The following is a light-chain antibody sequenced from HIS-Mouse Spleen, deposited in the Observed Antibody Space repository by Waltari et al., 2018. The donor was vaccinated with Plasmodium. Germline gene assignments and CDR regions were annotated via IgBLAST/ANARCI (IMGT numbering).Light chain of an antibody. CDR2: EVS. J-gene: IGLJ2*01. V-gene: IGLV2-8*01. CDR3: SSYAGSNNLV. CDR1: SSAVGCCNY. Sequence: QSALTQPPSASGSPGQSVTISWPGTSSAVGCCNYCSWYQQHPGKAPKLMIYEVSKRPSGVPDRFSGSKSGNTASLTVSGLQAEDEADYYCSSYAGSNNLVFGGGTKLTVL.